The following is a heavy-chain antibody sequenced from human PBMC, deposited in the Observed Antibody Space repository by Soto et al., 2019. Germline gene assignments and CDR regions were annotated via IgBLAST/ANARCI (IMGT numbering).Heavy chain of an antibody. J-gene: IGHJ4*02. Sequence: GGSLRLSCAASGFAVSSKYMSWVRQAPGKGLEWVSLIQSGGPTYYADSVKGRFTISRDTSENTLHLQMDSLRAEDTAVYYCTTAWLTAMVTAFDYWGQGTLVTVSS. D-gene: IGHD5-18*01. CDR1: GFAVSSKY. CDR2: IQSGGPT. V-gene: IGHV3-66*01. CDR3: TTAWLTAMVTAFDY.